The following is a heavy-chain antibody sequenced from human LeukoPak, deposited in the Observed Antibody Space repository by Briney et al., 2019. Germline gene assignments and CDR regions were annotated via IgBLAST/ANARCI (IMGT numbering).Heavy chain of an antibody. V-gene: IGHV3-11*01. D-gene: IGHD3-10*01. CDR3: ARERSSLYGSGTDDAFDI. J-gene: IGHJ3*02. CDR2: ISSSSSYI. Sequence: PGGSLRLSCAASGFTFSDHYMDWVRQAPGKGLEWVSSISSSSSYIYYADSVKGRFTISRDNAKNSLYLQMNSLRAEDTAVYYCARERSSLYGSGTDDAFDIWGQGTMVTVSS. CDR1: GFTFSDHY.